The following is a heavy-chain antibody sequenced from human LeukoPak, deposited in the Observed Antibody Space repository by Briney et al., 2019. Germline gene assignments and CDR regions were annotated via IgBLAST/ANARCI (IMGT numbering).Heavy chain of an antibody. D-gene: IGHD6-19*01. CDR2: IGTAGDT. CDR1: GFTFSSYD. J-gene: IGHJ4*02. CDR3: ARVASGWYFDY. V-gene: IGHV3-13*01. Sequence: PGGSLRLSCAASGFTFSSYDMHWVRQATGKGLEWVSAIGTAGDTYYPGSVKGRFTISRENAKNSLYLQMNSLRAGDTAVYYCARVASGWYFDYWGQGTLVTVSS.